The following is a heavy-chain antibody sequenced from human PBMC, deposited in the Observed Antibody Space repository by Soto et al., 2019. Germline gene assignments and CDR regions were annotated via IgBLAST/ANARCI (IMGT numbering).Heavy chain of an antibody. CDR2: ISSSSRTI. Sequence: GGSLRLSCAASGFTFSSYSMNWVRQAPGKGLEWVSYISSSSRTIYYADSVKGRFTISRDNAKNSLYLQMNSLRAEDTAVYYCARDEGRSPLEYWGQGTLVTVSS. J-gene: IGHJ4*02. D-gene: IGHD2-15*01. CDR1: GFTFSSYS. V-gene: IGHV3-48*01. CDR3: ARDEGRSPLEY.